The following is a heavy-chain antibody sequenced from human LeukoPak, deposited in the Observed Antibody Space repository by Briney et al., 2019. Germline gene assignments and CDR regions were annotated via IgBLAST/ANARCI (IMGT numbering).Heavy chain of an antibody. V-gene: IGHV3-48*01. CDR3: ARDKQVVVGATTAYDY. CDR2: ISSSSSII. J-gene: IGHJ4*02. D-gene: IGHD1-26*01. CDR1: GFTFSSYS. Sequence: GGSLRLSCAASGFTFSSYSMNWVRQAPGKGLEWVSYISSSSSIIYYADSVKGRFTISRDNAKNSLYLQMNSLRAEDTAVYYCARDKQVVVGATTAYDYWGQGTLVTVSS.